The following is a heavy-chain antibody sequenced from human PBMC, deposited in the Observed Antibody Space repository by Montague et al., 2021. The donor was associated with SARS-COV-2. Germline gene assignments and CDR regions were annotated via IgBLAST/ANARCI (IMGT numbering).Heavy chain of an antibody. CDR1: GGSITGYY. J-gene: IGHJ3*02. CDR2: IYDGGAV. Sequence: SETLSLTCTVSGGSITGYYWSWLRRSPGQGLEWISYIYDGGAVNYNPSLGSRVTISTDTSKNQLSLKVNSVTAADTAVYYCVRDHPCGGPRGAYDIWGQGTVVTVSS. CDR3: VRDHPCGGPRGAYDI. V-gene: IGHV4-59*01. D-gene: IGHD2-21*01.